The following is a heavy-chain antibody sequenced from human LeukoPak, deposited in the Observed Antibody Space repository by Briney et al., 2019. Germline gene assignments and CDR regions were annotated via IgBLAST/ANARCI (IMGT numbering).Heavy chain of an antibody. D-gene: IGHD6-19*01. CDR3: ARDDPYSSNYYMDV. CDR1: GFTFSDYY. V-gene: IGHV3-11*01. CDR2: ISSSGSTK. Sequence: PGGSLRLSCAASGFTFSDYYMTWIRQAPGKGLEWVSYISSSGSTKYYTDSVKGRFTIPRDNAKNSLYLQMNSLRDEDTAVYYCARDDPYSSNYYMDVWAKGTTVTVSS. J-gene: IGHJ6*03.